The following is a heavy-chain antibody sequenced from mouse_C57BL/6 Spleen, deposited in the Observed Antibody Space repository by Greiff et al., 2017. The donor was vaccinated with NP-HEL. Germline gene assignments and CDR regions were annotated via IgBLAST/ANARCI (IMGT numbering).Heavy chain of an antibody. J-gene: IGHJ3*01. CDR3: ARGIHYGSSYGGGFAY. CDR1: DSEVFPIAY. V-gene: IGHV15-2*01. CDR2: ILPSIGRT. Sequence: QVQLKESGSELRSPGSSVKLSCKDFDSEVFPIAYMSWVRQKPGHGFEWIGGILPSIGRTIYGEKFEDKATLDADTLSNTAYLELNSLTSEDSAIYYCARGIHYGSSYGGGFAYWGQGTLVTVSA. D-gene: IGHD1-1*01.